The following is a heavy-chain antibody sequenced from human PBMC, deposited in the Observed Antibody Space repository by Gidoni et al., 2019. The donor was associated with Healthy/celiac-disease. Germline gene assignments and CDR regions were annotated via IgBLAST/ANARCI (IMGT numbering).Heavy chain of an antibody. V-gene: IGHV3-33*01. CDR1: GFTFSSYG. D-gene: IGHD6-13*01. CDR2: IWYDGSNK. J-gene: IGHJ4*02. Sequence: QVQLVESGGGVVQPGRSRRLSCAASGFTFSSYGMHWVRQAPGKGLEWVAVIWYDGSNKYYADSVKGRFTISRDNSKNTLYLQMNSLRAEDTAVYYCARDPVWQQDTAYYFDYWGQGTLVTVSS. CDR3: ARDPVWQQDTAYYFDY.